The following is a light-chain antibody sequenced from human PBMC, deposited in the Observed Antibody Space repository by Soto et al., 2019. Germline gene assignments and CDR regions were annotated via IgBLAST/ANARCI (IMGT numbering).Light chain of an antibody. CDR3: QQYGSLPWT. V-gene: IGKV3-20*01. Sequence: EIVLTQSPGTLSLSPGERATLSCRASQSVSSSYLAWYQQKPGQAPRLLIYGASSRATGIPDRFSGSGSGTDFTLIISRLEPEDFAVYYCQQYGSLPWTFGQGTKVEIK. CDR2: GAS. J-gene: IGKJ1*01. CDR1: QSVSSSY.